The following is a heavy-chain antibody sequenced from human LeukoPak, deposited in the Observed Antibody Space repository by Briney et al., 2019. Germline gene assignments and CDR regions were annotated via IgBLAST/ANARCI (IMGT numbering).Heavy chain of an antibody. J-gene: IGHJ4*02. V-gene: IGHV3-21*01. CDR3: AREYCSSTSCSYYFDY. CDR1: GFTFSSYS. D-gene: IGHD2-2*01. CDR2: ISSSSSYI. Sequence: GGSLRLSCAASGFTFSSYSMNWVRQAPGKGLEWVSSISSSSSYIYYADSVKGRFTISRDNAKNSLNLQMNSLRAEDTAVYYCAREYCSSTSCSYYFDYWGQGTLVTVSS.